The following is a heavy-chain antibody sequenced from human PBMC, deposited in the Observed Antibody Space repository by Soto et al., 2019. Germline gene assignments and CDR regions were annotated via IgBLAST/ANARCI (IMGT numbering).Heavy chain of an antibody. Sequence: QVQLVQSGAEVKKPGSSVKVSCKASGGTFSSYTISWVRQAPGQGLEWMGRIIPILGIANYAQKFQGRVTITADKSTSNAYMELSSLRSEDTAVYYCARMGTGTTGTTGWFDPWGQGTLVTVSS. CDR1: GGTFSSYT. J-gene: IGHJ5*02. CDR3: ARMGTGTTGTTGWFDP. V-gene: IGHV1-69*02. D-gene: IGHD1-1*01. CDR2: IIPILGIA.